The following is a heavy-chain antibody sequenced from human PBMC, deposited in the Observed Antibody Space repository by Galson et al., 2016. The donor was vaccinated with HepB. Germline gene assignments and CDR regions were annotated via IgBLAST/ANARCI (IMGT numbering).Heavy chain of an antibody. CDR2: ISAYNGNT. D-gene: IGHD3-10*01. CDR3: ARDGGYYYGSGGPGDY. J-gene: IGHJ4*02. V-gene: IGHV1-18*01. Sequence: SCKASGYIFNSYAINWVRQAPGQGLEWLGWISAYNGNTNIAQKLQGRLTMTTDTSTSTAYMELRSLRSDDTAVYYCARDGGYYYGSGGPGDYWGQGTLVTVSS. CDR1: GYIFNSYA.